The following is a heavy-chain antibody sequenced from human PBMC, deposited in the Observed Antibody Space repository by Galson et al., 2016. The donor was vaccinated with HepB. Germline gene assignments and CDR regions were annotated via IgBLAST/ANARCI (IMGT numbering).Heavy chain of an antibody. CDR3: AYYYGSGSYYKRDY. CDR2: ISSSTSYI. Sequence: SLRLSCAASGVTFSNYNMNWVRQAPGKGLEWVSSISSSTSYIYYADSVKGRFIISRDSAKNSLYLQMNSLRAEDTAVYYCAYYYGSGSYYKRDYWGQGTLVTVSS. CDR1: GVTFSNYN. V-gene: IGHV3-21*01. D-gene: IGHD3-10*01. J-gene: IGHJ4*02.